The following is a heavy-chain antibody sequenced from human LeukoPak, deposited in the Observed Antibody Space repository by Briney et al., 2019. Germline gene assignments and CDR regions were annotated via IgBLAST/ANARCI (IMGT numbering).Heavy chain of an antibody. CDR3: ARGVPSGY. D-gene: IGHD3-10*01. J-gene: IGHJ4*02. V-gene: IGHV4-34*01. CDR2: ISHSGSA. Sequence: SETLSLTCAVYGGSFSGYYWSWIRQPPGKGLEWIGEISHSGSANYNPSLKSRVTISVDTSKNQFSLKLSSVTAADTAVYYCARGVPSGYWGQGTLVTVSS. CDR1: GGSFSGYY.